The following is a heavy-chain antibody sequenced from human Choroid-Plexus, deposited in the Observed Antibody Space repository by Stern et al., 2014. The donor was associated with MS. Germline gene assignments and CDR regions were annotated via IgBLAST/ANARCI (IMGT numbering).Heavy chain of an antibody. CDR3: AKDRQWSTYFFDY. Sequence: QVQLVQSGGGVAQPGRPLILSCAASGFTFSNFGMHWVRQAPGKGLEWVALISYDGSDKYYADSVKGRFTIFRDNSKNTLYMNMNSLRAEDTAVYYCAKDRQWSTYFFDYWGQGSLVTVSS. D-gene: IGHD2-15*01. V-gene: IGHV3-30*18. J-gene: IGHJ4*02. CDR2: ISYDGSDK. CDR1: GFTFSNFG.